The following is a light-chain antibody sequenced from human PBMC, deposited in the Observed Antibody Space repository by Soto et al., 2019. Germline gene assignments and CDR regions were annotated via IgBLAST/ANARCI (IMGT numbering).Light chain of an antibody. J-gene: IGLJ1*01. V-gene: IGLV2-8*01. CDR1: RSDVGGYNY. CDR2: EVS. CDR3: SSYAGSNNQV. Sequence: QSVLTQLPSASGSPGQSVTISCTGTRSDVGGYNYVSWYQQHPGRAPKLMIYEVSKRPSGVPDRFSGSKSGNTASLTVSGLQTEDEADYYCSSYAGSNNQVFGTGTKVTVL.